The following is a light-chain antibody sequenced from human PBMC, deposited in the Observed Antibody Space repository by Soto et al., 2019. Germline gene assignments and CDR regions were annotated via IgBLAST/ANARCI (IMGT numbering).Light chain of an antibody. CDR1: QSVTNSF. CDR2: GAS. Sequence: VLARSAGTLSLSPGERATLSCRASQSVTNSFLAWYQQKPGQAPRLLIYGASRRATGIPDRFTGSGSGTDFTLTISRLEPEDFAVYYCQQYVSSPWAFGQGTKVDIK. CDR3: QQYVSSPWA. J-gene: IGKJ1*01. V-gene: IGKV3-20*01.